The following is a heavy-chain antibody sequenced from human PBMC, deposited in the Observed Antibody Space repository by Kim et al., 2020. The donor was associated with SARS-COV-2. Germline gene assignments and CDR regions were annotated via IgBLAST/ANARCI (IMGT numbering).Heavy chain of an antibody. V-gene: IGHV3-33*06. Sequence: GGSLRLSCAASGFTFSSYGMHWVRQAPGKGLEWVAVIWYDGSNKYYADSVKGRFTISRDNSKNTLYLQMNSLRAEDTAVYYCAKDLGAAAGKNWFDPWGQGTLVTVSS. CDR2: IWYDGSNK. D-gene: IGHD6-13*01. CDR3: AKDLGAAAGKNWFDP. CDR1: GFTFSSYG. J-gene: IGHJ5*02.